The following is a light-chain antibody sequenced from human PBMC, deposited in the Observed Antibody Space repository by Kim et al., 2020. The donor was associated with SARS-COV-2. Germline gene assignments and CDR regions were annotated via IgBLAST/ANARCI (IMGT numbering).Light chain of an antibody. Sequence: VALGQTVRITCQGDSLRSYYATWYQLKPGQAPILVIYGKNNRPSGIPDRFSGASSGNTASLTITGTQAGDDADYYCNSRDSNDNVVFGGGTQLTVL. CDR1: SLRSYY. CDR2: GKN. CDR3: NSRDSNDNVV. J-gene: IGLJ2*01. V-gene: IGLV3-19*01.